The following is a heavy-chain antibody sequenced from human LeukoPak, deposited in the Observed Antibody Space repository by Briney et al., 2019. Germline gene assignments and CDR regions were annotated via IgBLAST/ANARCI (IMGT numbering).Heavy chain of an antibody. V-gene: IGHV3-30*02. D-gene: IGHD3-3*01. CDR1: GFTFSSYG. CDR3: ASLLAPDFWRDGEYDY. Sequence: GGSLRLSCAASGFTFSSYGMHWVRQAPGKGLEWVAFIRYDGSNKYYADSMKGRFTISRDNSKNTLYLQMNSLRAEDTAVYYCASLLAPDFWRDGEYDYWGQGTLVTVSS. CDR2: IRYDGSNK. J-gene: IGHJ4*02.